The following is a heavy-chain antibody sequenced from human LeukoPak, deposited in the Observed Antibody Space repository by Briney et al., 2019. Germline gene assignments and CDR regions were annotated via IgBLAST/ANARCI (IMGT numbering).Heavy chain of an antibody. D-gene: IGHD2-2*02. CDR3: ASLGYCSSTSCYNRWYYYYYYGMDV. CDR1: GGSFSGYY. J-gene: IGHJ6*02. V-gene: IGHV4-34*01. CDR2: INHSGST. Sequence: SETLSLTCDVYGGSFSGYYWSWIRQPPGKGLEWIGEINHSGSTNYNPSLKSRVTISVDTSKNQFSLKLSSVTAADTAVYYCASLGYCSSTSCYNRWYYYYYYGMDVWGQGTTVTVSS.